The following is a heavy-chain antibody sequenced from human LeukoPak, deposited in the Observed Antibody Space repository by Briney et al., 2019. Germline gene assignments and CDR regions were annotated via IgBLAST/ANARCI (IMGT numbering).Heavy chain of an antibody. Sequence: ETGGSLRLSCAASGFTFSTYAMSWVRQAPGKGLEWVSAITGSGGNTYYADSVKGRFTTSRDNSKNTVYLQVNSLRAEDPAEYYCAKTSGWPYYFDYWGQGTLVTVSS. CDR2: ITGSGGNT. J-gene: IGHJ4*02. D-gene: IGHD6-19*01. CDR1: GFTFSTYA. CDR3: AKTSGWPYYFDY. V-gene: IGHV3-23*01.